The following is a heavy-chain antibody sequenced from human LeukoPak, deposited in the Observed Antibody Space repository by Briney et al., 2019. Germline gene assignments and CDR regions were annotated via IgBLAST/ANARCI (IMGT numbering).Heavy chain of an antibody. J-gene: IGHJ4*02. CDR2: INHSGST. D-gene: IGHD6-13*01. Sequence: SETLSLTCAVYGGSFSGYYWSWIRQPPGKGLEWIGEINHSGSTNYNPSLKSRVTISVDTSKNQFSLKLSSVTAADTAVYYCARELSSSWYLFFDYWGQGTLVTVSS. CDR3: ARELSSSWYLFFDY. CDR1: GGSFSGYY. V-gene: IGHV4-34*01.